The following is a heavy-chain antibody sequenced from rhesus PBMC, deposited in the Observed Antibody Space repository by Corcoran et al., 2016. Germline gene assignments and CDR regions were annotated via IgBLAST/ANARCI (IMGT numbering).Heavy chain of an antibody. J-gene: IGHJ4*01. Sequence: QVQLQESGPGVVKPSETLSLTCAVSGGSISSGYDWIWIRQPPGKGLEWIGYIYGSSGSTNYNPSLKNRVTISKDASKNQFSLKLSAVTAADTAVYYCARGTYYYDSGYSDYWGQGVLVTVSS. CDR3: ARGTYYYDSGYSDY. CDR2: IYGSSGST. V-gene: IGHV4-76*01. CDR1: GGSISSGYD. D-gene: IGHD3-28*01.